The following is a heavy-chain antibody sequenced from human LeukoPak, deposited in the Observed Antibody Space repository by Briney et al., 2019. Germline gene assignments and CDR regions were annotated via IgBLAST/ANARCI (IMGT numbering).Heavy chain of an antibody. Sequence: GGSLRLSCAASGFTFSSYSMNWVRQAPGKGLEWVSYISSSSSTIYYADSVKGRFTISRDNAKNSLYLQMNSLRAEDTAVYYCAISVYDSSGYARAFDYWGQGTLVTVSS. V-gene: IGHV3-48*04. J-gene: IGHJ4*02. CDR3: AISVYDSSGYARAFDY. CDR1: GFTFSSYS. D-gene: IGHD3-22*01. CDR2: ISSSSSTI.